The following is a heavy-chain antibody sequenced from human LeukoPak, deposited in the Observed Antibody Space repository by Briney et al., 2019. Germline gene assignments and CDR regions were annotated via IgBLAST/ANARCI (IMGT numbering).Heavy chain of an antibody. Sequence: ASVKVSCKASGYTFTGHYMHWVRQAPGQGLEWMGWIKPSSGGTNYAQKFQGRVTMTRDTSISTAYMELSRLRSDDTAVYYCNAVVPAAVSNWFDPWGQGTLVTVSS. CDR2: IKPSSGGT. CDR3: NAVVPAAVSNWFDP. CDR1: GYTFTGHY. D-gene: IGHD2-2*01. J-gene: IGHJ5*02. V-gene: IGHV1-2*02.